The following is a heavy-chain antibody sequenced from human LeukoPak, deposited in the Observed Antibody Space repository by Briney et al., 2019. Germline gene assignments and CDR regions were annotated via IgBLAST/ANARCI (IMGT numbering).Heavy chain of an antibody. CDR1: GFTFSSYW. D-gene: IGHD3-9*01. CDR2: ISGSGGST. J-gene: IGHJ6*03. V-gene: IGHV3-23*01. CDR3: AKDGGEYYDILTGYYPRLYYMDV. Sequence: GGSLRLSCAASGFTFSSYWMSWVRQAPGKGLEWVSAISGSGGSTCYADSVKGRFTISRDNSKNTLYLQMNSLRAEDTAVYYCAKDGGEYYDILTGYYPRLYYMDVWGKGTTVTISS.